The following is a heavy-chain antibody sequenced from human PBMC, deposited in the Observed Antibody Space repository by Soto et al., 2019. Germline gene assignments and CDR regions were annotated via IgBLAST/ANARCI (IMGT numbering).Heavy chain of an antibody. J-gene: IGHJ6*02. CDR2: IKSKSDGGTA. D-gene: IGHD3-22*01. V-gene: IGHV3-15*07. Sequence: EVQLVESGGGLVKPGGSLRLTCAASGFIFNNAWMNWVRQAPGKGLEWVGRIKSKSDGGTADYAAPVKGRFTISRDDLKNTLYVQMNSLKTEDTAVYYCSTRADSSCYYYLPPPYHYAMDVWGQGTTVTVSS. CDR3: STRADSSCYYYLPPPYHYAMDV. CDR1: GFIFNNAW.